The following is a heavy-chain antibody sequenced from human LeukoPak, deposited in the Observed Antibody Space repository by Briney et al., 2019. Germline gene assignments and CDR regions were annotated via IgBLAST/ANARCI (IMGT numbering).Heavy chain of an antibody. Sequence: SVKDSCKASGGTFSSYAISWVRQAPGQGLEWMGGIIPIFGTANYAQKFQGGVTITADESTSTAYMELSSLRSEDTAVYYCARLTGDEYCSSTSCYNPYYFDYWGQGTLVTVSS. V-gene: IGHV1-69*01. CDR1: GGTFSSYA. CDR2: IIPIFGTA. D-gene: IGHD2-2*02. CDR3: ARLTGDEYCSSTSCYNPYYFDY. J-gene: IGHJ4*02.